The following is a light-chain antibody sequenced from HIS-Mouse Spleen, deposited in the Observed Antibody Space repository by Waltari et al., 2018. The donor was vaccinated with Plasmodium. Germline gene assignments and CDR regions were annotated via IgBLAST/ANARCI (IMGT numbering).Light chain of an antibody. CDR3: QQYNNWSFT. V-gene: IGKV3-15*01. CDR1: QSVSSN. CDR2: GAS. J-gene: IGKJ3*01. Sequence: EIVMTQSPATLSVSPGDRATLSCRASQSVSSNLAWYQQKPGQVPRLLIYGASTRATGIPARFSVSGSGTEFTLTISSLQSEDFAVYYCQQYNNWSFTFGPGTKVDIK.